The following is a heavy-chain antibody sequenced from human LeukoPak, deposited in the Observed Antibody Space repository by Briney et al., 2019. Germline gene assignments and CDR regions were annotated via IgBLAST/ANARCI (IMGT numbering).Heavy chain of an antibody. D-gene: IGHD3-9*01. J-gene: IGHJ4*02. V-gene: IGHV3-66*01. CDR2: IYIDGNT. CDR3: ARGHNFGRLHPFDY. Sequence: GGSLRLSSAASGFTVSRDYMSWVRQAAGKGLEWVSVIYIDGNTYYADSVRGRFTISRDNSKNTVYLQMNSLRAEDTAVYYCARGHNFGRLHPFDYWGQGTLVTVSS. CDR1: GFTVSRDY.